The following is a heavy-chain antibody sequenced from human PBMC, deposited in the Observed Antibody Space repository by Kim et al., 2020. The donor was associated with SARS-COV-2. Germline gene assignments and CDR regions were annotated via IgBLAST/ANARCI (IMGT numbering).Heavy chain of an antibody. Sequence: SVKVSCKASGGTFSSYAISWVRQAPGQGLEWMGGIIPIFGTANYAQKFQGRVTITADESTSTAYMELSSLRSEDTAVYYCARDFAGDHYHVGAFDIWGQGTMVTVSS. J-gene: IGHJ3*02. CDR3: ARDFAGDHYHVGAFDI. CDR1: GGTFSSYA. D-gene: IGHD2-21*02. V-gene: IGHV1-69*13. CDR2: IIPIFGTA.